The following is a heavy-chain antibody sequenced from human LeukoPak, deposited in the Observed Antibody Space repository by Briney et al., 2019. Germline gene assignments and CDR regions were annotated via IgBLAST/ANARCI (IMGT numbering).Heavy chain of an antibody. V-gene: IGHV3-7*03. CDR3: ARAKTTVTVFGVDY. D-gene: IGHD4-17*01. CDR1: GLNFRAYW. Sequence: GGSLRLSCTPSGLNFRAYWMGGVRQAPGKGREWVANIHQHGSKENYVDSVKGRFTISRDNAKNSVFLQMNSLRAEDTALYYCARAKTTVTVFGVDYWGQGTLVTVSS. J-gene: IGHJ4*02. CDR2: IHQHGSKE.